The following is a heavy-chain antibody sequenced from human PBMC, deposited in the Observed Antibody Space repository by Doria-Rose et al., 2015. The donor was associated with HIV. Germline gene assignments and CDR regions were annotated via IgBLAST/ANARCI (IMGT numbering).Heavy chain of an antibody. Sequence: VQLVESGGGLVKPGGSLRLSCAASGFAFSSYTMDWVRQAPGKGLEWVSSISSGDNYMYYADSVKGRFIISRDNAKNSLYLQMNSLRAEDTSIYYCARRYCSNANCKGEDRWGQGTLVTVSS. D-gene: IGHD2-2*01. CDR2: ISSGDNYM. CDR3: ARRYCSNANCKGEDR. V-gene: IGHV3-21*03. CDR1: GFAFSSYT. J-gene: IGHJ4*02.